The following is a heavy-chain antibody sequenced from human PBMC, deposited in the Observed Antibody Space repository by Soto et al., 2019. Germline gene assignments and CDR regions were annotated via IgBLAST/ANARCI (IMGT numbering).Heavy chain of an antibody. CDR2: IYYSGST. D-gene: IGHD2-21*02. CDR3: ARDQYGGNSGGIDY. V-gene: IGHV4-31*03. CDR1: GGSISVGGYY. Sequence: TLSLTCTVSGGSISVGGYYWSWIRQHPGKGLEWIGYIYYSGSTYYNPSLKSRVTISVDTSKNQFSLKLSSVTAADTAVYYCARDQYGGNSGGIDYWGQGTLVTVSS. J-gene: IGHJ4*02.